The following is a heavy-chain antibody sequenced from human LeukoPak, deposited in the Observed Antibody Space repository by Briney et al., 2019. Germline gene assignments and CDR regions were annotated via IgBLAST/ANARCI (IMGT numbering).Heavy chain of an antibody. Sequence: GGSLRLSCAASGFVVTTNYISWVRQALGKGLEWVSVIYSGGSTYYADSVKGRFTISRDNSKNTLYLQMNSLRAEDTAVYYCARVGAYYSFDIWGQGTMVTVSS. J-gene: IGHJ3*02. CDR1: GFVVTTNY. CDR2: IYSGGST. V-gene: IGHV3-66*01. CDR3: ARVGAYYSFDI. D-gene: IGHD2/OR15-2a*01.